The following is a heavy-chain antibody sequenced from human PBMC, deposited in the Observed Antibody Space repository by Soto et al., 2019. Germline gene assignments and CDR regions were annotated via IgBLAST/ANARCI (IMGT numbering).Heavy chain of an antibody. CDR1: SGSISSSNW. CDR3: ARERFNWNYDPHYYYCYMDV. J-gene: IGHJ6*03. D-gene: IGHD1-7*01. V-gene: IGHV4-4*02. Sequence: QVQLQESGPGLVKPSGTLSLTCAVSSGSISSSNWWSWVRQPPGKGLEWIGEIYHSGSTNYNPSLKSRVTISVDKSKNQFSLKLSSVTAADTAVYYCARERFNWNYDPHYYYCYMDVWGKGTTVTVSS. CDR2: IYHSGST.